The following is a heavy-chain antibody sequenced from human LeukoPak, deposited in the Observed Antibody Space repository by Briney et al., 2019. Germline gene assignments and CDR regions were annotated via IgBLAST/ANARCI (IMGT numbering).Heavy chain of an antibody. J-gene: IGHJ4*02. Sequence: SSETLSLTCTVSGYSISSGYYWGWIRQPPGKGLEWIGSIYHSGSTYYNPSLKSRVTISADTSKNQFSLKLSSVTAADTAVYYCARDGYNGWGQGTLVTVSS. CDR1: GYSISSGYY. V-gene: IGHV4-38-2*02. D-gene: IGHD5-24*01. CDR2: IYHSGST. CDR3: ARDGYNG.